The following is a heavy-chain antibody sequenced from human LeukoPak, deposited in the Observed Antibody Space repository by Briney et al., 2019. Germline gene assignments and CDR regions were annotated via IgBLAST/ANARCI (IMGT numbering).Heavy chain of an antibody. CDR2: IYSGDTDT. J-gene: IGHJ6*03. V-gene: IGHV5-51*01. CDR1: GYSFTSYW. CDR3: ARHGYGYSSYYYYMDV. D-gene: IGHD6-19*01. Sequence: GESLKIYCKGSGYSFTSYWIGWVRQMPGKGLEWMGIIYSGDTDTRYSPSYQGQVTISADKSICTAYLQWSSLKASDTAMYYCARHGYGYSSYYYYMDVWGKGTTVTVSS.